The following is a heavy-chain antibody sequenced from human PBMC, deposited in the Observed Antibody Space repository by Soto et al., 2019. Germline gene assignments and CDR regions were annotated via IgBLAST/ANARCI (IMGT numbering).Heavy chain of an antibody. J-gene: IGHJ4*02. Sequence: GGCRTLAWALAGFTLSSFWTSWDRQAAGEGRGWVANIKQDGSEKYYVDSVKGRFTISRDNAKNSLYLQMNSLRAEDTAVYYCARDTHAHYDFWSGYYYYFDYWGQGTLVTVSS. CDR1: GFTLSSFW. D-gene: IGHD3-3*01. V-gene: IGHV3-7*01. CDR3: ARDTHAHYDFWSGYYYYFDY. CDR2: IKQDGSEK.